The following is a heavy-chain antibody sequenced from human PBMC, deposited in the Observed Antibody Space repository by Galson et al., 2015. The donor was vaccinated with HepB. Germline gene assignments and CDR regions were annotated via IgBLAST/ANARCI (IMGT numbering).Heavy chain of an antibody. V-gene: IGHV3-30*02. J-gene: IGHJ3*02. CDR2: IRYDGSNK. CDR3: AKDLRTYGSGSYYNPLPDAFDI. CDR1: GFTFSSYG. Sequence: SLRLSCAAHGFTFSSYGMHWVRQAPGKGLEWVAFIRYDGSNKYYADSVKGRFTISRDNSKNTLYLQMNSLRAEDTAVYYCAKDLRTYGSGSYYNPLPDAFDIWGQGTMVTVSS. D-gene: IGHD3-10*01.